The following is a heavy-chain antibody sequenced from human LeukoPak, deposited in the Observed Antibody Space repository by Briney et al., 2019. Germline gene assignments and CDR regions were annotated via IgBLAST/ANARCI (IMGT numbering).Heavy chain of an antibody. J-gene: IGHJ4*02. CDR3: AKASWYKNYFGY. D-gene: IGHD6-13*01. CDR1: GFTFDDYA. Sequence: GRSLRLSCAASGFTFDDYAMHWVRQAPGKGLEWVSGISWNSGSIGYADSVKGRFTISRDNAKNSLYLQMSSLRAEDTALYYCAKASWYKNYFGYWGQGTLVTVSS. V-gene: IGHV3-9*01. CDR2: ISWNSGSI.